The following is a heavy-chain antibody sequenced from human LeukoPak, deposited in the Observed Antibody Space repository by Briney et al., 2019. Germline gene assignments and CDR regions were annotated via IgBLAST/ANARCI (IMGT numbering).Heavy chain of an antibody. Sequence: ASVRVSCKASGYTFTNFGITWVRQAPGQGLEGMGWIAPYNGDTHYTQSLQDRVTMTTDTSTSTAYMELRSLRSDDTAVYYCASRNYYDTTGYYQFYFDYWGQGTLVTVSS. V-gene: IGHV1-18*01. CDR2: IAPYNGDT. CDR1: GYTFTNFG. J-gene: IGHJ4*02. CDR3: ASRNYYDTTGYYQFYFDY. D-gene: IGHD3-22*01.